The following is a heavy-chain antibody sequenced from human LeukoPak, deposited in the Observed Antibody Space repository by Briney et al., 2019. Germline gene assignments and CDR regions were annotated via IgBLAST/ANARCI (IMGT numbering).Heavy chain of an antibody. CDR1: GYTFTAYY. CDR3: ARLLVRGGYYFDY. CDR2: INPDSGGT. Sequence: ASVKVSCKASGYTFTAYYMHWVRQAPGQGLEWMGWINPDSGGTNYAQKFQGWVTMTRDTSISTAYMELSRLRSDDTAVYYCARLLVRGGYYFDYWGQGTLVTDSS. J-gene: IGHJ4*02. V-gene: IGHV1-2*04. D-gene: IGHD3-16*01.